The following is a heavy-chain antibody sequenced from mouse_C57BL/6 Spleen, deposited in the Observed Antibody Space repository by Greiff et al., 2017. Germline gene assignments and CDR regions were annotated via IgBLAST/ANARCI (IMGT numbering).Heavy chain of an antibody. V-gene: IGHV6-6*01. Sequence: EVKLVESGGGLVHPGGSMKLSCAASGFTFSDAWMDWVRQSPEKGLEWVAEIRNKANNHATYYAESVKGRFTISRDDAKSSVYLQMNSLRAEDTGIYYCTAVVATRYFDVWGTGTTVTVSS. CDR3: TAVVATRYFDV. D-gene: IGHD1-1*01. CDR1: GFTFSDAW. J-gene: IGHJ1*03. CDR2: IRNKANNHAT.